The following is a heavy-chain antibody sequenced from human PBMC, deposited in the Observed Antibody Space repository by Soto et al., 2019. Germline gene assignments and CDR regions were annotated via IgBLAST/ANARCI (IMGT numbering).Heavy chain of an antibody. CDR3: ARDNHRLHLRGNYYYLLDV. V-gene: IGHV1-69*12. CDR1: GGTFSSSA. Sequence: QVQLVQSGAEMKEPGSSVKVSCKTSGGTFSSSAITWLRQAPGQGLEWMGGIIPLFRTPDYAQKFQGRVTIAADESTSTAHMELSRLRSEVTAVYYCARDNHRLHLRGNYYYLLDVWGQGTTITISS. J-gene: IGHJ6*02. CDR2: IIPLFRTP. D-gene: IGHD4-4*01.